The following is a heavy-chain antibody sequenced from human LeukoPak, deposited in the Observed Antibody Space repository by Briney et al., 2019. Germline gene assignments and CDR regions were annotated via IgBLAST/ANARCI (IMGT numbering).Heavy chain of an antibody. J-gene: IGHJ4*02. CDR1: GFTFSNHG. CDR2: IRYDGSNK. CDR3: AKDHQPPWYSSGWYRNYFDY. D-gene: IGHD6-19*01. Sequence: PGGTLRLSCAASGFTFSNHGMNWVRQAPGKGLEWVAFIRYDGSNKYYADSVKGRFTISRDNSKNTLYLQMNSLRAEDTAVYYCAKDHQPPWYSSGWYRNYFDYWGQGTLVTVSS. V-gene: IGHV3-30*02.